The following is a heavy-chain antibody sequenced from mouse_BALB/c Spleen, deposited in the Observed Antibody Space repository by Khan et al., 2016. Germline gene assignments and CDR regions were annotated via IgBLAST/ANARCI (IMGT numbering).Heavy chain of an antibody. CDR2: IYPGDGDT. J-gene: IGHJ3*01. V-gene: IGHV1-80*01. CDR3: AIGTPVAS. Sequence: QVQLKQSGAELVRPGSSVKISCKASGYAFSGYWMNWVKQRPGQGLEWIGQIYPGDGDTNYNGKFKGKATLTADKSYSTAYMQLSSLTSEDSAVSFCAIGTPVASWGQGTLVTVSA. CDR1: GYAFSGYW. D-gene: IGHD2-14*01.